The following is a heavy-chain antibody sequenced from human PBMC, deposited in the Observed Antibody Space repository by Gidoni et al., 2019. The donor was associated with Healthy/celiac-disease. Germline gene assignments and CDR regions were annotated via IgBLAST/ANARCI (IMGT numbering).Heavy chain of an antibody. V-gene: IGHV3-21*01. D-gene: IGHD1-26*01. CDR1: GFTFSSYG. J-gene: IGHJ4*02. Sequence: EVQLVESGGGLVKPGGSLRLSCAASGFTFSSYGMNWVRQAPGKGLEWVSSISSSSSYIYYADSVKGRFTISRDNAKNSLYLQMNSLRAEDTAVYYCARARRGVGATASFDYWGQGTLVTVSS. CDR3: ARARRGVGATASFDY. CDR2: ISSSSSYI.